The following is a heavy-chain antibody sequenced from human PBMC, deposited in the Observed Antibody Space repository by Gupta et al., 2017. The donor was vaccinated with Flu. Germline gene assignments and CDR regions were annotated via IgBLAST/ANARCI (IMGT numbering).Heavy chain of an antibody. D-gene: IGHD1-20*01. CDR2: ISNSGTII. J-gene: IGHJ5*02. CDR1: SYE. V-gene: IGHV3-48*03. CDR3: ARPRCLTGNGNLLDP. Sequence: SYEMNWVRQAPGKGLEWISYISNSGTIINYTFSVKGRFTISRDNAKNALYLQMTSLRADDTAIYYCARPRCLTGNGNLLDPWGQGTLVTVSS.